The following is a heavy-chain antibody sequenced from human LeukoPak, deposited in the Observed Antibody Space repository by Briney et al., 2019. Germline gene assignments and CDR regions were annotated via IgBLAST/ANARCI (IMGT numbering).Heavy chain of an antibody. V-gene: IGHV1-69*04. CDR3: ASTYDLEHGVHFDY. CDR1: GGTFISYA. Sequence: SVKVSCKASGGTFISYAISWVRQAPGQGLEWMGRIIPILGIANYAQKFQGRVTITADKSTSTAYMELSSLRSEDTAVYYCASTYDLEHGVHFDYWGQGTLVTVSS. CDR2: IIPILGIA. J-gene: IGHJ4*02. D-gene: IGHD1/OR15-1a*01.